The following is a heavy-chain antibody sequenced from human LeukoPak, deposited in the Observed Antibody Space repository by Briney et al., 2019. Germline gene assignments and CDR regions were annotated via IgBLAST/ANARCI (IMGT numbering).Heavy chain of an antibody. J-gene: IGHJ5*02. CDR2: ISAYNGNT. V-gene: IGHV1-18*01. Sequence: GASMKVSCKASGYTFTSYGISWVRQAPGQGLEWMGWISAYNGNTNYAQKLQGRVTMTTDTSTSTAYMELRSLRSDDTAVYYCARVPDVWTYYDFWSGRDEYNWFDPWGQGTLVTVSS. D-gene: IGHD3-3*01. CDR3: ARVPDVWTYYDFWSGRDEYNWFDP. CDR1: GYTFTSYG.